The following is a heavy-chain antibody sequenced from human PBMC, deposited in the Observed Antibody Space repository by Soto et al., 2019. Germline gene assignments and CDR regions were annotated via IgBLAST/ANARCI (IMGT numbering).Heavy chain of an antibody. CDR2: IIPIFGTA. J-gene: IGHJ6*02. Sequence: SVKVSCKASGGTFSSYAISWVRQAPGQGLEWMGGIIPIFGTANYAQKFQGRVTITADESTSTAYMELSSLRSEDTAVYYCARYGELSYGMDVWGQGTTVTVSS. V-gene: IGHV1-69*13. D-gene: IGHD3-10*01. CDR3: ARYGELSYGMDV. CDR1: GGTFSSYA.